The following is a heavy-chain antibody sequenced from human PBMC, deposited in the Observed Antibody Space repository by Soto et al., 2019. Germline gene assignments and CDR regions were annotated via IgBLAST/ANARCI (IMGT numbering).Heavy chain of an antibody. CDR1: GYTFTNYD. CDR2: MNPNSGNT. D-gene: IGHD5-12*01. V-gene: IGHV1-8*01. Sequence: ASVKVSCKASGYTFTNYDINCVRQATGQGLEWMGWMNPNSGNTGYAQKFQGRVTMTRNTSISTAYMELSSLRSEDTAVYYCARGVATIYYYYYGMDVWGQGTTVTVSS. J-gene: IGHJ6*02. CDR3: ARGVATIYYYYYGMDV.